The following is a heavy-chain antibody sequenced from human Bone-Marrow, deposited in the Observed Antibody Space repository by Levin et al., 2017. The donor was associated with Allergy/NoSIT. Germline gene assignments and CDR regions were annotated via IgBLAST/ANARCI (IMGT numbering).Heavy chain of an antibody. J-gene: IGHJ2*01. CDR2: INPNTGDT. CDR1: GYIFIDYC. D-gene: IGHD1/OR15-1a*01. V-gene: IGHV1-2*02. Sequence: GASVKVSCKGSGYIFIDYCIHWVRQAPGQGLEWMGWINPNTGDTKYAPKFQGRVTMTRDTSISTVYMELSRLRSDDTALYYCARDETKRPGWYMDVWGRGSLVTVSS. CDR3: ARDETKRPGWYMDV.